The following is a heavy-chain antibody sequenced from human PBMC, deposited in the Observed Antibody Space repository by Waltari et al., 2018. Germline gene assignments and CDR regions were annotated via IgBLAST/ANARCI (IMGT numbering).Heavy chain of an antibody. V-gene: IGHV3-7*01. J-gene: IGHJ4*02. CDR3: SWTLDY. CDR2: IKGDGSEK. Sequence: EVQLVESGGDLVQPGGSLRLSCAASGFTFSNSWMDWVRQAQGKGLEWVANIKGDGSEKYYVDSVKGRFTISRDNDKNSLSLELNSLRVEDTAVYYCSWTLDYWGQGTLVTVSS. CDR1: GFTFSNSW.